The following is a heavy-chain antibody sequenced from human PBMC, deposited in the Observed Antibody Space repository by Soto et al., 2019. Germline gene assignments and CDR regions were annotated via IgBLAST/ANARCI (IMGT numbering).Heavy chain of an antibody. CDR1: GFTFSSYA. V-gene: IGHV3-30-3*01. CDR3: ARGVYCNSTSCYRCGMDV. CDR2: ISYDGANK. D-gene: IGHD2-2*01. J-gene: IGHJ6*02. Sequence: QVQLVESGGGVVQPGRSLRLSCAASGFTFSSYAMHWVRQAPGKGLEWVAVISYDGANKYYADSVKGRFTISRDSSKNTLYLQMNSLRAEDTAVYFCARGVYCNSTSCYRCGMDVWGQGTTVTVSS.